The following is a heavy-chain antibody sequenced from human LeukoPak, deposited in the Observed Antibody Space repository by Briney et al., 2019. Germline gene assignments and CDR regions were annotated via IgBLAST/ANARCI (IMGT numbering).Heavy chain of an antibody. D-gene: IGHD1-20*01. V-gene: IGHV4-59*01. Sequence: SETLSLTCTVSGASFTNYYWSWIRQPPGQGLEWIGFSSYNGNTNYDPSLKSRVTISVDTSKNQFSLKLSSVTAADTAVYYCARGHLTGRGYFDYWGQGTLVTVSS. CDR2: SSYNGNT. CDR1: GASFTNYY. CDR3: ARGHLTGRGYFDY. J-gene: IGHJ4*02.